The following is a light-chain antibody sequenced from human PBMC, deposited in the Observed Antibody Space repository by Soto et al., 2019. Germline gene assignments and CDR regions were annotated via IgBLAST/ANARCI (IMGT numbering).Light chain of an antibody. V-gene: IGLV2-14*03. J-gene: IGLJ2*01. CDR3: NSYASVNSPVL. CDR2: GVS. Sequence: QSVLTQPASLSGSPGQSITISCTGTSSDVGGYNYVSWYQQHPGKAPRLMIYGVSNQPLGVSYRFSGSKSGNTASLTISGLQSEDEADYYCNSYASVNSPVLFGGGTKLTVL. CDR1: SSDVGGYNY.